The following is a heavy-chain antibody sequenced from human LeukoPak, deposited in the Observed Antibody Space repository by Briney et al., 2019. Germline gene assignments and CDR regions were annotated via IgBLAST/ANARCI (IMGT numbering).Heavy chain of an antibody. CDR1: GFTFSRYW. D-gene: IGHD3-22*01. CDR3: ARRWYESSGYYLIDY. J-gene: IGHJ4*02. V-gene: IGHV3-74*01. Sequence: GGSLRLSCAASGFTFSRYWMHWVGQAPGKWRVGVSRMNNDGSDTIYADSVKGRFTISRDNAKTTLFLQMNSLRAEDTAVYYCARRWYESSGYYLIDYWGQGTLVTVSS. CDR2: MNNDGSDT.